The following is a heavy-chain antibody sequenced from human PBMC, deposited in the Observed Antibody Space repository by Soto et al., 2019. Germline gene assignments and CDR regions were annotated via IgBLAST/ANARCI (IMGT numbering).Heavy chain of an antibody. D-gene: IGHD3-10*01. Sequence: EVQLVESGGGLIQPGGSLRLSCAASGFTVNGNYMSWVRQAPGKGLQWLSAIYNDGSTFYADSVQGRFTISRDNSKNTLFLQMNSLRGEDTAVYYCATEWPGRGFDHWGQGTLVTVST. CDR1: GFTVNGNY. CDR2: IYNDGST. J-gene: IGHJ5*02. V-gene: IGHV3-53*01. CDR3: ATEWPGRGFDH.